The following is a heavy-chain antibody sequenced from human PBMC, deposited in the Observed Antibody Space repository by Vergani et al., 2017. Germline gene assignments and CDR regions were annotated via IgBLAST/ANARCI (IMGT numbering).Heavy chain of an antibody. CDR1: GGTFSSYA. CDR2: IIPIFGTA. CDR3: ARDRNXYYGSGAYYYGMDV. Sequence: QVQLVQSGAEVKKPGSSVQVSCKASGGTFSSYAISWVRQAPGQGLEWLGRIIPIFGTANYAQKFQGRVTITADESTSTAYMELSSLRSEDTAVYYCARDRNXYYGSGAYYYGMDVWGQGTTVTVSS. D-gene: IGHD3-10*01. V-gene: IGHV1-69*13. J-gene: IGHJ6*02.